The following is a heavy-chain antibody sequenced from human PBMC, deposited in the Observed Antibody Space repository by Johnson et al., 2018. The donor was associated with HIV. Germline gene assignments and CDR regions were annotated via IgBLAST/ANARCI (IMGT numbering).Heavy chain of an antibody. Sequence: QVLLVESGGGVVQPGGSLRLSCAASGFTFSSYGMHWVRQAPGKGLEWVTFIQYEGSNKYYADSVKGRFTISRDNAKNSLYLQMNSLRAEDTAVYYCAAYWELGAFDIWGQGTMVTVSS. CDR1: GFTFSSYG. D-gene: IGHD1-26*01. CDR2: IQYEGSNK. J-gene: IGHJ3*02. V-gene: IGHV3-30*02. CDR3: AAYWELGAFDI.